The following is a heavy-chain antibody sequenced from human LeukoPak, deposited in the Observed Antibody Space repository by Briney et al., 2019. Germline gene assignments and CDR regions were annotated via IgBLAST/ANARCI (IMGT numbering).Heavy chain of an antibody. CDR1: GGSISNYY. CDR3: ARWVGSGSVDY. V-gene: IGHV4-59*05. D-gene: IGHD3-10*01. CDR2: IYYSGST. J-gene: IGHJ4*02. Sequence: SETLSLTCTVSGGSISNYYWSWIRQPAGKGLEWIGSIYYSGSTYYNPSLKSRVTISVDTSKNQFSLKLSSVTAADTAVYYCARWVGSGSVDYWGQGTLVTVSS.